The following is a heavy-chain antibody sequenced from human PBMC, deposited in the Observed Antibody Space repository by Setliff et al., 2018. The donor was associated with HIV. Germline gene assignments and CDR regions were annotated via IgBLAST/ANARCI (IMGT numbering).Heavy chain of an antibody. CDR3: ARVSGLSGELLYFDY. J-gene: IGHJ4*02. V-gene: IGHV1-3*01. Sequence: ASVMVSCKASGYTFTSYALHWVRQAPGQRLEWMGWINAGNGHTKYSQKFQGSVSITRDTSASTAYMELSSLRSEDTAVYYCARVSGLSGELLYFDYWGLGTLVTVSS. CDR2: INAGNGHT. CDR1: GYTFTSYA. D-gene: IGHD1-26*01.